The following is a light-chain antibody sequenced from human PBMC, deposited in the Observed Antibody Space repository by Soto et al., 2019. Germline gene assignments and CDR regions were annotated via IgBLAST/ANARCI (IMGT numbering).Light chain of an antibody. CDR1: SSDVGSYDL. CDR3: CSYAGSTPFVV. J-gene: IGLJ2*01. CDR2: EAT. Sequence: QSVLTQPASVSGSPGQSITISCTGTSSDVGSYDLVTWYQQHPGTAPKLMIYEATKRPPGVSDRFSGSKSGNTASLTISGLQAEDEADYYCCSYAGSTPFVVFGGGTKVTVL. V-gene: IGLV2-23*02.